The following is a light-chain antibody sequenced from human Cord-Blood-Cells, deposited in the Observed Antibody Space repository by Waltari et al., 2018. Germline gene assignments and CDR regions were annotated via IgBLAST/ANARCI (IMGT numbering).Light chain of an antibody. CDR1: QSISSY. J-gene: IGKJ2*01. CDR2: AAS. V-gene: IGKV1-39*01. CDR3: QQSYSTPRT. Sequence: IQMTQSPSSLSASVGDRVTITCRASQSISSYLNWYQQKPGKAPKLLIYAASSLQSGVPSRFSGSGSGTDFTLTISSLQPEDFATYYCQQSYSTPRTFGQGTKLESK.